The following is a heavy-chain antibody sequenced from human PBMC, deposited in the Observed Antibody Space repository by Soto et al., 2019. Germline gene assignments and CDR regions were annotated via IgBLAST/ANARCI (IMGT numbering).Heavy chain of an antibody. J-gene: IGHJ4*02. D-gene: IGHD2-21*02. CDR3: AKDGPLDCGGDCYSDY. Sequence: GGSLRLSCAASGFTFSSYAMSWVRQAPGKGLEWVSAISGSGGSTYYADSVKGRFTISRDNSKNTLYLQMNSLRAEDTAVYYCAKDGPLDCGGDCYSDYWGQGTLVTVSS. V-gene: IGHV3-23*01. CDR2: ISGSGGST. CDR1: GFTFSSYA.